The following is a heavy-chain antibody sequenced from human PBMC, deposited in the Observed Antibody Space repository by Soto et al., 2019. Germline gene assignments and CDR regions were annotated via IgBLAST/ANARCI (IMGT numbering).Heavy chain of an antibody. CDR2: IGTAGDT. J-gene: IGHJ4*02. CDR1: GCTFSSYD. V-gene: IGHV3-13*01. D-gene: IGHD2-2*01. Sequence: PGGSLRLSCAASGCTFSSYDMRWVRQATGKGLEWVSAIGTAGDTYYPGSVKGRFTISRENAKNSLYLQMNSLRAGDTAVYYCARAGYCSSTSCEGHFDYWGQGTLVTVSS. CDR3: ARAGYCSSTSCEGHFDY.